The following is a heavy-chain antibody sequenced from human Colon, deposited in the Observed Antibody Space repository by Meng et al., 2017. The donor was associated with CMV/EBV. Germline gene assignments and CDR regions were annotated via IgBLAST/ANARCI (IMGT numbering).Heavy chain of an antibody. D-gene: IGHD2-15*01. Sequence: GESLKISCAASGFTFSSYGMHWVRQAPGKGLEWVAFIRYDGSNKYYADSVKGRFTISRDNSKNTLYLQMNSLGAEDTAVYYCARPRGGAYYYYGLDVWGQGTTVTVSS. CDR1: GFTFSSYG. CDR2: IRYDGSNK. V-gene: IGHV3-30*02. CDR3: ARPRGGAYYYYGLDV. J-gene: IGHJ6*02.